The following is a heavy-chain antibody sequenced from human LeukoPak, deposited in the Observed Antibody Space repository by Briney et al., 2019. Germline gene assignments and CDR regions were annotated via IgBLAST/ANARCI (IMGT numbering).Heavy chain of an antibody. Sequence: SETLSLTCAVYGGSFSGYYWSWIRQPPGKGLEWIGEINHSGSTNYNPSLKSRVTISVDTSKNQFSLKLSSVTAADTAVYYCARFSRMDYYDSSGYYSNQYYFDYGGQGTLVTVSS. CDR3: ARFSRMDYYDSSGYYSNQYYFDY. CDR1: GGSFSGYY. J-gene: IGHJ4*02. D-gene: IGHD3-22*01. V-gene: IGHV4-34*01. CDR2: INHSGST.